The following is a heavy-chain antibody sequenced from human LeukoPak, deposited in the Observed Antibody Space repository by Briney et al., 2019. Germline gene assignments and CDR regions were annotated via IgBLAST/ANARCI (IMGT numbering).Heavy chain of an antibody. V-gene: IGHV4-59*01. CDR1: NGPINTYQ. CDR3: ARDPYNGNYGDSYYYYMDV. D-gene: IGHD1-26*01. Sequence: SETLSLTCTVSNGPINTYQWSWIRQPPGKGLEWIGNIHYSGSANYNPSLKSRVIISVDTSKNQFSLRLSPVTAADTAIYYCARDPYNGNYGDSYYYYMDVWGKGTTVTISS. J-gene: IGHJ6*03. CDR2: IHYSGSA.